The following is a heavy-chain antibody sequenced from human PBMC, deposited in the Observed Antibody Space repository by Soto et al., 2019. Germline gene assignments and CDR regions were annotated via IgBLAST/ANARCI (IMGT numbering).Heavy chain of an antibody. V-gene: IGHV4-34*01. Sequence: QVQLQQWGAGLLKPSETLSLTCAVYGGSFSGYYWSWIRQPPGKGLEWIGEINHSGSTNYNPSLKRRVTISVDTSRHQFSQQRSSLTAAETAVYYCAIVRRKRFCSGGSCYSNWFDPWGQGTLVTGSS. CDR2: INHSGST. CDR3: AIVRRKRFCSGGSCYSNWFDP. J-gene: IGHJ5*02. CDR1: GGSFSGYY. D-gene: IGHD2-15*01.